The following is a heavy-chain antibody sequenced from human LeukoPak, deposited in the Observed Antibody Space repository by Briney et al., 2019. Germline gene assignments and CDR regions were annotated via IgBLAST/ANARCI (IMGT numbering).Heavy chain of an antibody. J-gene: IGHJ4*02. CDR1: GGSISTYY. D-gene: IGHD2-15*01. Sequence: SETLSLTCTVSGGSISTYYWSWIRQPPGKGLEWIGYIYYSGSTNYNPSLKSRVTISVDTSKNQFSLKLSSVTAADTAVYYCARDLGKSRVAQPDYWGQGTLVTVSS. V-gene: IGHV4-59*12. CDR3: ARDLGKSRVAQPDY. CDR2: IYYSGST.